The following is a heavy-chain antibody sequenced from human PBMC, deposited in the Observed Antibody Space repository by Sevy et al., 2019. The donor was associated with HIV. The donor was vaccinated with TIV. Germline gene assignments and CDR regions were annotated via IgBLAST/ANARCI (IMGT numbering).Heavy chain of an antibody. V-gene: IGHV3-53*01. CDR2: IYSGGST. CDR3: ASQYYYDSSGQRTHAFDI. CDR1: GFTVSSNY. D-gene: IGHD3-22*01. J-gene: IGHJ3*02. Sequence: GGSLRLSCAASGFTVSSNYMSWVRQAPGKGLEWVSVIYSGGSTYYADSVKGRFTISRDNSKNTLYLQMNSLRAEDTAVYYCASQYYYDSSGQRTHAFDIWGQGTMVTVSS.